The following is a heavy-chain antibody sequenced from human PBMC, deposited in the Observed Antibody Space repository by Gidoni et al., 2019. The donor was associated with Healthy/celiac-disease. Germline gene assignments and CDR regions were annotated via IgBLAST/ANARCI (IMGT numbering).Heavy chain of an antibody. D-gene: IGHD3-22*01. CDR3: ARLTLSTYDSSGYLAYYFDY. CDR2: IYYGGST. V-gene: IGHV4-39*01. CDR1: GGSISNSSYS. Sequence: QRQLQEAGPGRVKHAETLSLNRTVPGGSISNSSYSWGWIRQPPGNGLEWSGSIYYGGSTDYNPSLKSRVTISVDTSKNQFSLKLSSVTAADTSVYYCARLTLSTYDSSGYLAYYFDYWGQGTLVTVSS. J-gene: IGHJ4*02.